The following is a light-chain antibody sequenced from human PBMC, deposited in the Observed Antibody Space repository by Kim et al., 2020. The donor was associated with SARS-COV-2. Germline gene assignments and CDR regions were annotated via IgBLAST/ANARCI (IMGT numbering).Light chain of an antibody. CDR3: QHRQT. V-gene: IGKV1-5*01. CDR2: DAS. CDR1: QYVTRG. J-gene: IGKJ1*01. Sequence: DIQMTQSPSTLSASVGDRVTITCRATQYVTRGLAWYQQKPGRAPKLLIYDASTLDRGVPSRFRGSGSGTEFALTINNLQPDDFASYYCQHRQTFGQGTKVDIK.